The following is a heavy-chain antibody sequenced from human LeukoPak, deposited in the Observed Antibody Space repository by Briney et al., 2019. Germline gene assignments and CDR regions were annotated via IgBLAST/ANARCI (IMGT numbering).Heavy chain of an antibody. J-gene: IGHJ6*02. CDR3: ARGAAGTTPDYYYFGLDV. CDR1: GYRFSDYL. V-gene: IGHV5-51*01. D-gene: IGHD1-7*01. CDR2: IFPGDSDT. Sequence: ESLKNSFKGSGYRFSDYLVGWVGHIPGKSLEWMGNIFPGDSDTRYSPSFQGQFTISADKSINTAHLQWSSLKASDTAMYYCARGAAGTTPDYYYFGLDVWGQGTTVRVSS.